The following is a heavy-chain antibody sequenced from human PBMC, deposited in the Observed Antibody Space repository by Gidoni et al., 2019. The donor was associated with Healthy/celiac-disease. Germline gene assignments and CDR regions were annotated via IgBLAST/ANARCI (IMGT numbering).Heavy chain of an antibody. CDR2: FDPEYGET. J-gene: IGHJ6*02. V-gene: IGHV1-24*01. Sequence: QVQLVQSGAEVKKPGASVKVSCKVSGYTLTALSMHWVRQAPGKGLEWMGGFDPEYGETIYAQKFPGRVTMTEDTSTDTAYMELSSLRSEDTTVYYCATDPRGYSYGYYYYGMDVWGQGTTVTVSS. CDR3: ATDPRGYSYGYYYYGMDV. CDR1: GYTLTALS. D-gene: IGHD5-18*01.